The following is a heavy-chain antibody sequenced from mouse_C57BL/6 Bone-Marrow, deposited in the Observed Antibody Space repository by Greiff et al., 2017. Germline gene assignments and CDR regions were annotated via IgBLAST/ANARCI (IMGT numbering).Heavy chain of an antibody. V-gene: IGHV7-3*01. CDR1: GFTFTDYY. Sequence: EVMLVESGGGLVQPGGSLSLSCAASGFTFTDYYMSWVLQPPGKALEWLGFIRNKANGYTNEYSASVKGRFTISRDNSQSILYLQMNALRAEDSATYYWTSRYYYGSSPYWFFEVWGTGTTVTVSS. CDR3: TSRYYYGSSPYWFFEV. CDR2: IRNKANGYTN. J-gene: IGHJ1*03. D-gene: IGHD1-1*01.